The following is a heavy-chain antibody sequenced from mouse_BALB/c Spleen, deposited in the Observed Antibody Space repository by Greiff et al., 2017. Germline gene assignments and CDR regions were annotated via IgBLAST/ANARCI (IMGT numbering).Heavy chain of an antibody. V-gene: IGHV1-7*01. CDR2: INPSTGYT. CDR1: GYTFTSYW. CDR3: ARADWYFDV. J-gene: IGHJ1*01. Sequence: QVQLKESGAELAKPGASVKMSCKASGYTFTSYWMHWVKQRPGQGLEWIGYINPSTGYTEYNQKFKDKATLTADKSSSTAYMQLSSLTSEDSAVYYCARADWYFDVWGAGTTVTVSS.